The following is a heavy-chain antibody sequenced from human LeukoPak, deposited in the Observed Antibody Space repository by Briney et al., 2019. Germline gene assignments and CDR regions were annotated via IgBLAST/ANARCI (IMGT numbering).Heavy chain of an antibody. Sequence: GGSLRLSCAASGFTVSSNYMSWVRQAPGKGLEWVSVIYSGGSTYYADSAKGRFTISRDNSKNTLYLQMNSLRAEDTAVYYCARSPRFGELILDWGQGTLVTVSS. D-gene: IGHD3-10*01. V-gene: IGHV3-66*01. CDR1: GFTVSSNY. J-gene: IGHJ4*02. CDR3: ARSPRFGELILD. CDR2: IYSGGST.